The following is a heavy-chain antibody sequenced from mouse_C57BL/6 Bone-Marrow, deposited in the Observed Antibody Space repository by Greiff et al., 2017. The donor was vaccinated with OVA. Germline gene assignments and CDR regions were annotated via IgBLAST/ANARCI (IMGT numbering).Heavy chain of an antibody. Sequence: VHVKQSGAELVRPGASVKLSRTASGFNIKDDYMHWVKQRPEQGLEWIGWIDPENGDTEYASKFQGKATITADTSSNTAYLQLSSLTSEDTAVYYGTRIYYWGQGTTLTVSS. CDR2: IDPENGDT. J-gene: IGHJ2*01. CDR3: TRIYY. V-gene: IGHV14-4*01. CDR1: GFNIKDDY.